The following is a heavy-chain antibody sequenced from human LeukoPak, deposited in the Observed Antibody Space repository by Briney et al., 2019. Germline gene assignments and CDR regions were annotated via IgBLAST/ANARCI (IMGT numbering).Heavy chain of an antibody. J-gene: IGHJ6*02. V-gene: IGHV1-46*01. D-gene: IGHD2-15*01. CDR2: INPSGGST. Sequence: ASVKVSCKASGYTFTSYYVHWVRQAPGQGLEWMGIINPSGGSTSYAQKFQGRVTMTTDTSTNTAYMELRSLRSDDTAVYYCARRYCSGGSCYSDGYYGMDVWGQGTTVTVSS. CDR3: ARRYCSGGSCYSDGYYGMDV. CDR1: GYTFTSYY.